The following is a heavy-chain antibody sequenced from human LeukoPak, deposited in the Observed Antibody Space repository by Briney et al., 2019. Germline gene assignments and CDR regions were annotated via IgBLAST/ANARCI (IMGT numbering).Heavy chain of an antibody. V-gene: IGHV3-7*03. D-gene: IGHD3-10*01. J-gene: IGHJ6*04. CDR1: GFTFSSYW. CDR3: ARGDRGVIIPADDTYYYYYGMDV. Sequence: PGRSLRLSCAAAGFTFSSYWMSWVRQAPGKGLEWVANIKQEGSEKYYVDSVKGRFTISRDNAKNSLYLQMNSLRAEDTAVYYCARGDRGVIIPADDTYYYYYGMDVWGKGTTVTVSS. CDR2: IKQEGSEK.